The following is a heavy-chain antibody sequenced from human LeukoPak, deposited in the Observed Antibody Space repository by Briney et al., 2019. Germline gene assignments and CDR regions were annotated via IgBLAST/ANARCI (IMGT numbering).Heavy chain of an antibody. CDR1: GFTFSSYS. D-gene: IGHD2-15*01. J-gene: IGHJ4*02. V-gene: IGHV3-30*03. CDR2: ISYDGSNK. CDR3: ASIEDY. Sequence: GGSLRLSCAASGFTFSSYSMNWVRQAPGKGLEWVAVISYDGSNKYYADSVKGRFTISRDNSKNTLYLQMNSLRAEDTAVYYCASIEDYWGQGTLVTVSS.